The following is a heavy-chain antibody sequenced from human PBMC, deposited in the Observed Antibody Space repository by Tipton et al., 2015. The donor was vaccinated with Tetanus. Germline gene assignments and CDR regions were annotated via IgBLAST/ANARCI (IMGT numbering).Heavy chain of an antibody. Sequence: GSLRLSCAASGFTFSSYWMHWVRQAPGKGLVWVSRIKSDGSTTSYADSVKGRFTISRDNAKNTLYLQMNSLRAEDTAVYYCARVGYCSSGICYSPDYYYGMDVWGQGATVTVSS. CDR1: GFTFSSYW. J-gene: IGHJ6*02. CDR2: IKSDGSTT. D-gene: IGHD2-15*01. V-gene: IGHV3-74*01. CDR3: ARVGYCSSGICYSPDYYYGMDV.